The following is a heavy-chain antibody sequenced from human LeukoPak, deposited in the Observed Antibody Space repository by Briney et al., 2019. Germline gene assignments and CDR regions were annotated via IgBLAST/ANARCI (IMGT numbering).Heavy chain of an antibody. CDR1: GGSFSGYY. D-gene: IGHD3-22*01. V-gene: IGHV4-34*01. CDR3: ARGPRLYYYDSSGYYSDY. J-gene: IGHJ4*02. CDR2: INHSGST. Sequence: SETLSLTCAVYGGSFSGYYWSWIRQPPGKGLEWIGEINHSGSTNYNPSLKSRVTISVDTSKNQFSLKLSSVTAADTAVYYCARGPRLYYYDSSGYYSDYWGQGTLVTVSS.